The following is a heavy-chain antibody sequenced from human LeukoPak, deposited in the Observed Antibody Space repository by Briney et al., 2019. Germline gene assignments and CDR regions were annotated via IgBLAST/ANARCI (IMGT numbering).Heavy chain of an antibody. CDR1: GGSISSYY. CDR3: ARGPPITTVGQFDP. J-gene: IGHJ5*02. D-gene: IGHD4-23*01. V-gene: IGHV4-4*07. Sequence: KPSETLSLTCTVSGGSISSYYWSWIRQPAGKGLEWIGRIYTSGSTNYNPSLKSRVTISVDTSKNQFSLKLSSVTAADTAVYYCARGPPITTVGQFDPWGQGTLVTVSS. CDR2: IYTSGST.